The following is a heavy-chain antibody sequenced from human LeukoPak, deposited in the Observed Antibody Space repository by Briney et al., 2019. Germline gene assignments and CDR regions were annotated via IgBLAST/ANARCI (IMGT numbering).Heavy chain of an antibody. Sequence: ASVKVSCKASGYTFTGYYMHWVRQAPGQGLEWMGWINPNSGGTNYAQKFQGRVTMTRDTSISTAYMELSRLRSDDTAVYYCARVSLRDGDRGWFDPWGQGTLVTVSS. J-gene: IGHJ5*02. D-gene: IGHD5-24*01. V-gene: IGHV1-2*02. CDR2: INPNSGGT. CDR1: GYTFTGYY. CDR3: ARVSLRDGDRGWFDP.